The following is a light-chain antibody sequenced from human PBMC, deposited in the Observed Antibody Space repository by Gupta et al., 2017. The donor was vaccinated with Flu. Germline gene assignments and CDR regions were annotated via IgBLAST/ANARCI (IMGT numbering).Light chain of an antibody. Sequence: SYELSLPLSASVSPRQTARTTCSGDAFPKQYAYWYQQKPGQAPVLMIYKDSERPSGIPERFSGSSSGTTVTLTISGVQAEDEADYYCQSADSSGTNVVFGGGTKLTVL. CDR2: KDS. V-gene: IGLV3-25*02. CDR1: AFPKQY. CDR3: QSADSSGTNVV. J-gene: IGLJ2*01.